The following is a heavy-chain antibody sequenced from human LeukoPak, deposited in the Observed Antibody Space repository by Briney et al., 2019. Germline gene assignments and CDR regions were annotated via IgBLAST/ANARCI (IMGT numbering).Heavy chain of an antibody. J-gene: IGHJ5*02. CDR3: AREGIAAAESWFDP. D-gene: IGHD6-13*01. Sequence: ASVKVPCKASGYTFTGYYMHWVRQAPGQGLEWMGWINPNSGGTNYAQKFQGRVTMTRDTSISTAYMELSRLRSDDTAVCYCAREGIAAAESWFDPWGQGTLVTVSS. CDR1: GYTFTGYY. V-gene: IGHV1-2*02. CDR2: INPNSGGT.